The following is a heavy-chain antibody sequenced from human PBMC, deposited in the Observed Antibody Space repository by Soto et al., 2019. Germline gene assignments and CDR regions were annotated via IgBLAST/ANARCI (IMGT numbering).Heavy chain of an antibody. V-gene: IGHV1-46*04. J-gene: IGHJ5*02. Sequence: QVQLVQSGAEVKKPGASVKVSCKASGYTFTSYYIHWVRQAPGQGLEWMGIINPSAGRTSYAQKLQGRVTMTRDTSTSTVYMELSSLISEDTSVYYCARGGQCSTSSWGNWFVPWGQGTLVTVST. CDR1: GYTFTSYY. CDR3: ARGGQCSTSSWGNWFVP. CDR2: INPSAGRT. D-gene: IGHD6-6*01.